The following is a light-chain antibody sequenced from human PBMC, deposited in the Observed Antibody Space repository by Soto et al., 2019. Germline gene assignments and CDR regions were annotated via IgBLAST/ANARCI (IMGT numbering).Light chain of an antibody. Sequence: ELVVTQSPATLSVSPGERATLSCRASQSVGNRLAWYQQKPGQAPRLLISGASTRATGTPARFSGTGSGTEFTLSISSLQSEDVAVYYCQQYNRWPPLYTFGQGTRLEI. CDR2: GAS. J-gene: IGKJ2*01. CDR1: QSVGNR. CDR3: QQYNRWPPLYT. V-gene: IGKV3-15*01.